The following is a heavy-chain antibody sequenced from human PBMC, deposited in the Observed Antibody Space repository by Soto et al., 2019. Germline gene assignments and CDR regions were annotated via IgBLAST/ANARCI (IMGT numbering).Heavy chain of an antibody. J-gene: IGHJ6*02. D-gene: IGHD3-10*01. CDR1: GFTFSSYG. V-gene: IGHV3-30*18. Sequence: QVQLVESGGGVAQPGRSLRLSCAASGFTFSSYGMHWGRQAPGKGLEWVAVISYDGSNKYYGDSVKGRVTISRDNSKNTLYLQMNSLRAEDTAVYYCAKSEDGSGSYYSDYYGLDVWGRGTTVTVSS. CDR3: AKSEDGSGSYYSDYYGLDV. CDR2: ISYDGSNK.